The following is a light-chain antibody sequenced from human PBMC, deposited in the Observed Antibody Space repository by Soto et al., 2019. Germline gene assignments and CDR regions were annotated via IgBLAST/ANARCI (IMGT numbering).Light chain of an antibody. CDR3: GTWDSTLTSLV. CDR1: NSNIGNNF. CDR2: DNN. Sequence: QSVLTQPPSVSAAPGQRVTISCSGTNSNIGNNFVSWYQQLPGTAPKLLIYDNNERPSGVPGRFSGAKSYTSATLVITGLQTGDEADYYCGTWDSTLTSLVFGGGTKLTVL. V-gene: IGLV1-51*01. J-gene: IGLJ3*02.